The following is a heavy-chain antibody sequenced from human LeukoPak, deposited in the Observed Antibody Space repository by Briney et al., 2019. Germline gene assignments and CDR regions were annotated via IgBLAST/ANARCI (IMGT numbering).Heavy chain of an antibody. D-gene: IGHD6-19*01. J-gene: IGHJ4*02. CDR2: ISYNGINK. Sequence: GRSLRLSCAASGFSFSSYAMHWVRQAPGKGLEWVSVISYNGINKYYADSVKGRFTISRDNSKNTLYLQMNSLRAEDTAVYYCAREAGSGWYFDYWGQGTLVTVSS. V-gene: IGHV3-30-3*01. CDR1: GFSFSSYA. CDR3: AREAGSGWYFDY.